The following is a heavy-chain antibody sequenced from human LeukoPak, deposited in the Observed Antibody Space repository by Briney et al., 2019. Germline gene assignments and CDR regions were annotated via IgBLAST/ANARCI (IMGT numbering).Heavy chain of an antibody. CDR1: GFTFSSYA. V-gene: IGHV3-23*01. Sequence: PGGSLRLSCAASGFTFSSYAMSWVRQAAGKGLEWVSAISGSGGSTYYADSVKGRFTISRDNSKNTLYLQMNSLRAEDTAVYYCAKDVGEVITAVVDYWGQGTLVTVSS. J-gene: IGHJ4*02. CDR3: AKDVGEVITAVVDY. CDR2: ISGSGGST. D-gene: IGHD3-22*01.